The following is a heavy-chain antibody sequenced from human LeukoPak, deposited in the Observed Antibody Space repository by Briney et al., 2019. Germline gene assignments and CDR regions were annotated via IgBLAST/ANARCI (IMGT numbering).Heavy chain of an antibody. CDR1: GFSFSSDA. J-gene: IGHJ6*02. CDR2: ISGSGSYI. CDR3: AFYYNYGMDV. Sequence: PGGSLRLSCAASGFSFSSDAMSWVRQAPGKGLEWVSSISGSGSYIYYGDSMKGRFTVSRDNAKKSLYLQRSSLRAEDTAVYYCAFYYNYGMDVWGQGTTVTVSS. V-gene: IGHV3-21*01.